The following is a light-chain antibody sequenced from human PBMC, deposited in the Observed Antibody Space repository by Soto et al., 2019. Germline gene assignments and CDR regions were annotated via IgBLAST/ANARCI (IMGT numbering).Light chain of an antibody. CDR1: SSNIGSNT. J-gene: IGLJ1*01. CDR2: SNN. V-gene: IGLV1-44*01. Sequence: QLVLTQPPSASGTPGQRVTISCSGSSSNIGSNTVNWYQQLPGTAPKLLSYSNNQRHSGVPDRFSGSKSGTSASLAISGLQSEDEDDYYCAAWDDSLNGPNYVFSTGTELTVL. CDR3: AAWDDSLNGPNYV.